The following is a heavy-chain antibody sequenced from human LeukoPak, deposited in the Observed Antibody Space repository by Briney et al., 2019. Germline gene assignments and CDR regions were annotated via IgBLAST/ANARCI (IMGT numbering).Heavy chain of an antibody. CDR2: IHYDGKI. Sequence: GGSLRLSCAASGFSVSGKFMSRVRQAPGKGLEWVSIIHYDGKIRYAGSVGGRFTIYRDDSENTLFLQMNSLRVDDTAVYFCASGDGYLQPYWGQGTLVTVSS. J-gene: IGHJ4*02. V-gene: IGHV3-53*01. D-gene: IGHD2-21*01. CDR3: ASGDGYLQPY. CDR1: GFSVSGKF.